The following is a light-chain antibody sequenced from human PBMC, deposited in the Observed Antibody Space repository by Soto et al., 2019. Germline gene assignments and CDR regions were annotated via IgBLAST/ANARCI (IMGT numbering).Light chain of an antibody. V-gene: IGKV1-5*03. CDR1: QSLSGW. CDR2: KTS. Sequence: DIQMTQSPSTLSASVGDRVTITCRASQSLSGWLAWYQQKPGKAPKLLIYKTSTLESGVPSRFSGSGPGTQFTLTITSLQPDDFATYYCLQYDSVSLLTFGGGTKVDIK. J-gene: IGKJ4*01. CDR3: LQYDSVSLLT.